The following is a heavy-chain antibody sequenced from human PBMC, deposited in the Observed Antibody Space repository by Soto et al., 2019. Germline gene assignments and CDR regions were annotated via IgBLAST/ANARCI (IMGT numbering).Heavy chain of an antibody. Sequence: QVQLVESGGGVVQPGKSLQLSCAASGFIFSAFGMHWVRQAPGKGLEWVAVIWFDGSTRHYADSVRGRFTISRDNSNNTMYVQMNSLRDDDTGTYYCASVMYRNWLAPGGQGTLVTVSS. J-gene: IGHJ5*02. D-gene: IGHD2-2*01. CDR1: GFIFSAFG. CDR2: IWFDGSTR. V-gene: IGHV3-33*01. CDR3: ASVMYRNWLAP.